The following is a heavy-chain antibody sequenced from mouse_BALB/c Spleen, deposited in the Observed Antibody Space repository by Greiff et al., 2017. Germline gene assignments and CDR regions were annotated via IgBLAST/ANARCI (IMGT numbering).Heavy chain of an antibody. V-gene: IGHV1-9*01. CDR1: GYTFSSYW. CDR3: ARWYYYVSSSYYFDY. D-gene: IGHD1-1*01. Sequence: VQLQQSGAELMKPGASVKISCKATGYTFSSYWIEWVKQRPGHGLEWIGEILPGSGSTNYNEKFKGKATFTADTSSNTAYMQLSSLTSEDSAVYSCARWYYYVSSSYYFDYWGQGTTLTVSS. J-gene: IGHJ2*01. CDR2: ILPGSGST.